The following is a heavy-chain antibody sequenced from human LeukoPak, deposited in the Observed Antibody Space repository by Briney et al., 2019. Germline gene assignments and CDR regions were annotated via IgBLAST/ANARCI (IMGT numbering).Heavy chain of an antibody. CDR3: AKEDYDFWSGHANGMDV. Sequence: GGSLRLSCAASGFTFDDYAMHWVRQAPGKGLEWVSGISWNSGSIGYADSVKGRFTISRDDAKNSLYLQMNSLRAEDTALYYCAKEDYDFWSGHANGMDVWGHGTTVTVSS. D-gene: IGHD3-3*01. V-gene: IGHV3-9*01. J-gene: IGHJ6*02. CDR2: ISWNSGSI. CDR1: GFTFDDYA.